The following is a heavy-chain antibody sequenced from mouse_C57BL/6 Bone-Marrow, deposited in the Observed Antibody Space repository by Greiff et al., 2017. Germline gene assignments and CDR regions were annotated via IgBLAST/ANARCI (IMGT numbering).Heavy chain of an antibody. D-gene: IGHD3-2*02. V-gene: IGHV1-55*01. CDR1: GYTFTSYW. CDR2: IYPGSGST. CDR3: ASKESFRQLRSDY. J-gene: IGHJ2*01. Sequence: VQLQQPGAELVKPGASVKMSCKASGYTFTSYWITWVKQRPGQGLEWIGDIYPGSGSTNYNEKFKSKATLTVDTSSSTAYMQLSSLTSEDSAVXYCASKESFRQLRSDYWGQGTTLTVSS.